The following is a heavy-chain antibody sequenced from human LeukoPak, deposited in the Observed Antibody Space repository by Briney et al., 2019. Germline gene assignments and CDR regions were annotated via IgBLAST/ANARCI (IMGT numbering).Heavy chain of an antibody. Sequence: PGGSLRLSCAASGFTFSSYGMHWVRQAPGKGLEWVAVISYDGSNKYYADSVKGRFTISRDNSKNTLYLQMNSLRAEDTAVYYCAKSYSDTVTPFGYWGQGTLVTVSS. CDR3: AKSYSDTVTPFGY. V-gene: IGHV3-30*18. CDR1: GFTFSSYG. CDR2: ISYDGSNK. J-gene: IGHJ4*02. D-gene: IGHD4-17*01.